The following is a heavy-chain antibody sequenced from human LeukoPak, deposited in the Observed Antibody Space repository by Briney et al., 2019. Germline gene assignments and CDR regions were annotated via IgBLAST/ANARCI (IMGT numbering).Heavy chain of an antibody. CDR3: ARPSGSVTIFGVVDYFDY. CDR2: VAYDGSNE. CDR1: GFTFSSYG. J-gene: IGHJ4*02. V-gene: IGHV3-30*04. D-gene: IGHD3-3*01. Sequence: GGSLRLSCHVSGFTFSSYGMNWVRQAPGKGLDWVASVAYDGSNENYAESVKGRFTISRDNYKNMLYLQMNSLRAEDTAVYFCARPSGSVTIFGVVDYFDYWGPGTLVTVSS.